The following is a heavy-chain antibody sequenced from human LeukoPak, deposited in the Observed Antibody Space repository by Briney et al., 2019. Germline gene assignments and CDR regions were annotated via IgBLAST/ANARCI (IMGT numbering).Heavy chain of an antibody. J-gene: IGHJ4*02. CDR1: GCTFSSYA. Sequence: PGESLTLTCAASGCTFSSYARSWIRQPPGKGLEWVCAISPNGDVTYYTDSVKGQFTTSRDNSKNTLYLQMNNLRADDTAIYYCSRDLVGIWFADFPRLFFDVWGQGTLVSVSS. D-gene: IGHD3-10*01. CDR3: SRDLVGIWFADFPRLFFDV. CDR2: ISPNGDVT. V-gene: IGHV3-23*01.